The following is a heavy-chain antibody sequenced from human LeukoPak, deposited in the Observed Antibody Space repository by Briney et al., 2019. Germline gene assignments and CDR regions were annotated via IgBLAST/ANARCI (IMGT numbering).Heavy chain of an antibody. D-gene: IGHD1-26*01. Sequence: SETLSLTCIVSGGSISSYYWSWIRQPPGKGLEWIGYIYYTGSTNYNPSLKSRVTISVDTSKDQLSLKLRSVTAADTAVYYCARQDSGAYLNPLDIWGQGTVVTVSS. CDR1: GGSISSYY. V-gene: IGHV4-59*08. J-gene: IGHJ3*02. CDR3: ARQDSGAYLNPLDI. CDR2: IYYTGST.